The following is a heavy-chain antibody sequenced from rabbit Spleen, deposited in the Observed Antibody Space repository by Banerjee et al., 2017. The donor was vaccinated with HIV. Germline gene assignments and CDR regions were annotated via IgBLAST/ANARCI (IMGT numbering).Heavy chain of an antibody. D-gene: IGHD4-1*01. CDR3: AREDWGFKL. V-gene: IGHV1S45*01. CDR1: GLDFSTYTY. Sequence: QEQLVEYGGDLVQPEGSLTLTCTASGLDFSTYTYMRWVRQPPGKGLEWIACIETRSGSTWYASWAKGRFTISKTSSTTVTMQMTSLTAADTATYFCAREDWGFKLWVQGTLVTVS. CDR2: IETRSGST. J-gene: IGHJ4*01.